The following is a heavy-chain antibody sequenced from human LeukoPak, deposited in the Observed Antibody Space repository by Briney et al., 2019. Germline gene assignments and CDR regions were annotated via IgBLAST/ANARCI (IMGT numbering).Heavy chain of an antibody. Sequence: ASVKVSCKASGYTFTSYYMHWVRQAPGQELEWMGIINPSGGSTSYAQKFQGRVTMTRDMSTSTVYMELSSLRSEDTAVYYCASGGSSGYYSDYWGQGTLVTVSP. D-gene: IGHD3-22*01. CDR1: GYTFTSYY. CDR2: INPSGGST. CDR3: ASGGSSGYYSDY. V-gene: IGHV1-46*01. J-gene: IGHJ4*02.